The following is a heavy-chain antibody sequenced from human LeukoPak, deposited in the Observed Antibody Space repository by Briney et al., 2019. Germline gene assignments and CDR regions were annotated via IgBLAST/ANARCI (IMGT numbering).Heavy chain of an antibody. CDR1: GYTLTELS. CDR3: ATDRGIYCSGGSCYSPGMFRFDP. Sequence: ASVKVSCKVSGYTLTELSMHWVRQAPGKGLEWMGGFDPEDGETIYAQKFQGRVTMTEDTFTDTAYMELSSLRSEDTAVYYCATDRGIYCSGGSCYSPGMFRFDPWGQGTLVTVSS. J-gene: IGHJ5*02. D-gene: IGHD2-15*01. V-gene: IGHV1-24*01. CDR2: FDPEDGET.